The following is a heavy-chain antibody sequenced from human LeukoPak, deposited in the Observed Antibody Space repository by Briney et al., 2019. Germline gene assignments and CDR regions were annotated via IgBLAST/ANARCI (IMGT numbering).Heavy chain of an antibody. CDR2: IKQDGSEK. Sequence: GGSLRLSCAASGFTLSNYWMSWVRQASGKGLEWVANIKQDGSEKYFVDSVKGRFTMSRDNAKNSLYLQMSSLRAEDTAVYYCARSLRSTNYGMDVWGQGTTVTVSS. D-gene: IGHD5/OR15-5a*01. CDR1: GFTLSNYW. V-gene: IGHV3-7*03. J-gene: IGHJ6*02. CDR3: ARSLRSTNYGMDV.